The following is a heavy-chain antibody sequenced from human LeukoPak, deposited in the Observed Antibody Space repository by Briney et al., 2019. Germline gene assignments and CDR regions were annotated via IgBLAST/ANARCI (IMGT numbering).Heavy chain of an antibody. CDR1: GFTFSSYA. J-gene: IGHJ4*02. V-gene: IGHV3-30*04. CDR2: ISYDGSNK. D-gene: IGHD5-12*01. CDR3: AREWATINGHFDY. Sequence: GGSLRLSCAASGFTFSSYAMHWVRQAPGKGLEWVAVISYDGSNKYYADSVKGRFTISRDNSKNTLCLQMNSLRAEDTAVYYCAREWATINGHFDYWGQGTLVTVSS.